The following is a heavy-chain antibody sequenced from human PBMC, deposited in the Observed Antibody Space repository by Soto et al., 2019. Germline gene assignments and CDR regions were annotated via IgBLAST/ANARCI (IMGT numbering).Heavy chain of an antibody. D-gene: IGHD2-2*01. CDR2: IGWNSGII. Sequence: SLRLSCAASGFTFDDYAMHWVRPAPGKGLEWVSGIGWNSGIIGYGDSVKGRFTISRDNAKTSLYLQMNSLRAEDPALYFCAKEVGRSTSYYYGLDVWGQGTTVTVSS. J-gene: IGHJ6*02. CDR1: GFTFDDYA. CDR3: AKEVGRSTSYYYGLDV. V-gene: IGHV3-9*01.